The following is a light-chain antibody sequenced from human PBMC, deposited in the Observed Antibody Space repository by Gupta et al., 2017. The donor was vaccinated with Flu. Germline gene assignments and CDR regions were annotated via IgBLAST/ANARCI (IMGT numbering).Light chain of an antibody. CDR2: DAS. J-gene: IGKJ4*01. Sequence: EIVLTQSPVTLSLSPGERATLSCRASETISTYLAWYQQKPGQAPRLLIDDASNRATGIPARFSGSGSGTDFTLNISSLHPEDFAVYYCQQRSNWNPLTVGGGTKVEI. CDR1: ETISTY. V-gene: IGKV3-11*01. CDR3: QQRSNWNPLT.